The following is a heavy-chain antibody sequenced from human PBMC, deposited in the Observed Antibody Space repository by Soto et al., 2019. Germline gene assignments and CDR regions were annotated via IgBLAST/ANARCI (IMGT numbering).Heavy chain of an antibody. D-gene: IGHD6-19*01. CDR1: GFTFDSHG. V-gene: IGHV3-30*18. Sequence: GGSLRLSCAASGFTFDSHGMHWVRQSPGKGLEWVAAISSHGSNTYYADSVKGRFTISRDNSMHTLFLQMNSLRAEDMAIYYCAKVSGYTSGWYGSGWGPFDYWVQGTLVTVSS. J-gene: IGHJ4*02. CDR3: AKVSGYTSGWYGSGWGPFDY. CDR2: ISSHGSNT.